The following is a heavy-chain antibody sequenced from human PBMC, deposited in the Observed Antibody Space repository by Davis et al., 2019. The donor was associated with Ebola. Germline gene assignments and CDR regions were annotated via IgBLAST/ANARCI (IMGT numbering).Heavy chain of an antibody. V-gene: IGHV3-30*04. CDR3: AGDGTREWELFYYYGMDV. CDR2: ISYDGSNK. Sequence: GESLKISCAASGFTFSSYAMHWVRQAPGKGLEWVAVISYDGSNKYYEDSVKGRFTISRDNSKNTLYLQMNSLRAEDTAVYYCAGDGTREWELFYYYGMDVWGQGTTVTVSS. D-gene: IGHD1-26*01. J-gene: IGHJ6*02. CDR1: GFTFSSYA.